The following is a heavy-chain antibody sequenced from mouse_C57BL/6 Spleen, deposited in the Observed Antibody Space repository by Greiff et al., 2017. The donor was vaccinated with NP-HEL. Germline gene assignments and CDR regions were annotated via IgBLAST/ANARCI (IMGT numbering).Heavy chain of an antibody. J-gene: IGHJ3*01. V-gene: IGHV1-69*01. CDR3: ARSGDGFAY. D-gene: IGHD3-1*01. CDR1: GYTFTSYW. CDR2: IDPSDSYT. Sequence: QVTLKESGAELVRPGSSVKMSCKTSGYTFTSYWMHWVKQRPGQGLEWIGEIDPSDSYTNYNQKFKGKSTLTVDKSSSTAYMQLSSLASEDSAVYYCARSGDGFAYWGQGTLVTVSA.